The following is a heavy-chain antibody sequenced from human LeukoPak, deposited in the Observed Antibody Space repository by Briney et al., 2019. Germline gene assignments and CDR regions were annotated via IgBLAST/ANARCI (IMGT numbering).Heavy chain of an antibody. D-gene: IGHD3-22*01. J-gene: IGHJ4*02. CDR3: AKDRGRYYDSSGYYWGYYFDS. CDR2: ISVSGNGGST. CDR1: GFTFSTYA. Sequence: GGSLRLSCAASGFTFSTYAVNWVRQAPGKGLEWVSTISVSGNGGSTFYADSVKGRFTISRDNSKNTLYLQMSSLRAEDTAVYYCAKDRGRYYDSSGYYWGYYFDSWGQGILVTVST. V-gene: IGHV3-23*01.